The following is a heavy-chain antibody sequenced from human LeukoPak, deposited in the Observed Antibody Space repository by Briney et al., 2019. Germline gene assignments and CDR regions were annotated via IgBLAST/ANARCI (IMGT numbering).Heavy chain of an antibody. CDR1: GYTFTSYD. Sequence: ASVKVSCKASGYTFTSYDINWVRQATGQGLEWMGWMKPNSGGTNYAQKFQGRVTMTRDTSISTAYMELSRLRSDDTAVYYCARDHEPMGAYYYYMDVWGKGTTVTISS. CDR2: MKPNSGGT. CDR3: ARDHEPMGAYYYYMDV. J-gene: IGHJ6*03. D-gene: IGHD3-10*01. V-gene: IGHV1-2*02.